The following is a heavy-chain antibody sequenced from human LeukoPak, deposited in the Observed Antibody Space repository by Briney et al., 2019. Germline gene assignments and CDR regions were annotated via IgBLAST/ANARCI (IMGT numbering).Heavy chain of an antibody. CDR3: ARDIGGYDSSGYYYGRFDY. D-gene: IGHD3-22*01. CDR1: GGSISSSSYY. CDR2: IYYSGST. J-gene: IGHJ4*02. Sequence: SETLSLTCTVSGGSISSSSYYWSWIRQPPGKGLEWIGYIYYSGSTNYNPSLKSRVTISVDTSKNQFSLKLSSVTAADTAVYYCARDIGGYDSSGYYYGRFDYWGQGTLVTVSS. V-gene: IGHV4-61*01.